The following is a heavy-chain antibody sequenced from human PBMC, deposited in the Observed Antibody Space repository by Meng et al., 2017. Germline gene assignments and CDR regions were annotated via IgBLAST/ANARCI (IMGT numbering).Heavy chain of an antibody. Sequence: GSLRLSCTVSGGSISSYYWSWIRQPPGKGLEWIGYIYYSGSTNYNPSLKSRVTISVDTSKNQFSLQLSSVTAADTAVYYCARDPGYYYDSSGYYELGYFDYWGQGTLVTVSS. J-gene: IGHJ4*02. CDR3: ARDPGYYYDSSGYYELGYFDY. CDR1: GGSISSYY. D-gene: IGHD3-22*01. V-gene: IGHV4-59*01. CDR2: IYYSGST.